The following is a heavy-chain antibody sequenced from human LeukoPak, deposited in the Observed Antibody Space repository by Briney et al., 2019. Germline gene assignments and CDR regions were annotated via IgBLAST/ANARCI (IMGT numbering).Heavy chain of an antibody. V-gene: IGHV3-53*01. CDR1: GFTVSTNF. Sequence: TGGSLRLSRAATGFTVSTNFMSWVRQAPGKGLEWVSLIYSGGTTFYADSMKGRFTISRDNPNNTLYLQMIGLRAEDTAVYYCARDYYSETYDAFDIWGQGTMVTVSS. D-gene: IGHD3-22*01. J-gene: IGHJ3*02. CDR2: IYSGGTT. CDR3: ARDYYSETYDAFDI.